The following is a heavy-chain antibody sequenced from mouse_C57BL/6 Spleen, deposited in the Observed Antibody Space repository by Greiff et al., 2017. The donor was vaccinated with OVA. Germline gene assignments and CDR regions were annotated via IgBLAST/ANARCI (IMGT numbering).Heavy chain of an antibody. CDR2: ISSGSSTI. D-gene: IGHD2-4*01. J-gene: IGHJ4*01. V-gene: IGHV5-17*01. Sequence: DVQLVESGGGLVKPGGSLKLSCAASGFTFSDYGMNWVRQAPEKGLEWVAYISSGSSTIYYADTVKGRFTISRDNAKNTLFLQMTSLRAEDTAMYYCARSFYYDYAMDYWGQGTSVTVSS. CDR3: ARSFYYDYAMDY. CDR1: GFTFSDYG.